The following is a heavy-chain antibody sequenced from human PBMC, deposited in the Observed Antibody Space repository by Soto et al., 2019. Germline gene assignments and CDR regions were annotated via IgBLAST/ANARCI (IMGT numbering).Heavy chain of an antibody. J-gene: IGHJ6*03. CDR1: GFTFSDYY. CDR2: ISSGGSPI. Sequence: QVQLVESGGGLVKPGGSLRLSCAASGFTFSDYYMSWIRQAPGKGLEWVSYISSGGSPIYYTDSVKGRFIISRDNAENSLYLQMNSLRADHTAVSLCASATRYSGGTTGYCWGNEHYFHDLEIGGKGTTVTVSS. CDR3: ASATRYSGGTTGYCWGNEHYFHDLEI. D-gene: IGHD1-1*01. V-gene: IGHV3-11*01.